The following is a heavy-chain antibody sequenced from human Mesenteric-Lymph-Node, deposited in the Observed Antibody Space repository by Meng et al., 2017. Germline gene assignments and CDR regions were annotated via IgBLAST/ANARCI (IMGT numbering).Heavy chain of an antibody. Sequence: GSLRLSCAVYGGSFSGYYWSWIRQPPGKGLEWIGEINHSGSTNYNPSLKSRVTISVDTSKNQFSLKLSSVTAADTAVYYCARGHRDWTVVTDYWGQGTRVTVSS. J-gene: IGHJ4*02. CDR2: INHSGST. D-gene: IGHD4-23*01. V-gene: IGHV4-34*01. CDR3: ARGHRDWTVVTDY. CDR1: GGSFSGYY.